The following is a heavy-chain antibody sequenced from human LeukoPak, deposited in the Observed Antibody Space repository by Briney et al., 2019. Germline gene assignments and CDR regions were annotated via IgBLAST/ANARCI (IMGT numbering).Heavy chain of an antibody. V-gene: IGHV4-34*01. Sequence: SETLSLTCAVYGGSFGGYYWSWIRQPPGKGLEWIGEINHSGSTNYNPSLKSRVTISVDTSKNQFSLKLSSVIAADTAVYYCARRRGTRPDIVVVPTAPQYYYYYMDVWGKGTTVTVSS. D-gene: IGHD2-2*01. CDR3: ARRRGTRPDIVVVPTAPQYYYYYMDV. CDR1: GGSFGGYY. J-gene: IGHJ6*03. CDR2: INHSGST.